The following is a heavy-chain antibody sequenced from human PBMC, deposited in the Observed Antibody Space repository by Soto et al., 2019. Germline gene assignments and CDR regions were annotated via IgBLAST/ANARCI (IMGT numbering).Heavy chain of an antibody. D-gene: IGHD5-12*01. J-gene: IGHJ6*02. Sequence: GASVKVSCKASGYTFTRSGISWVRQAPGQGLEWMGWISTYNGDTNYAQTFQGRVTITTDTSTSTVHMEVRSLRSDDTAVYYCAREGVAPYYYYGMDGWGQGTPVTVSS. CDR1: GYTFTRSG. CDR3: AREGVAPYYYYGMDG. CDR2: ISTYNGDT. V-gene: IGHV1-18*01.